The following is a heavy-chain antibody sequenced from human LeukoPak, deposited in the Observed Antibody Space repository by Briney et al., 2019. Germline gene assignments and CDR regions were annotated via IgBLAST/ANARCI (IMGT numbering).Heavy chain of an antibody. CDR1: GITFSYCT. J-gene: IGHJ4*02. CDR3: AREPVPRSSGLQY. CDR2: IIPIFGTA. Sequence: GAPVKVSCKASGITFSYCTITWVRQAPGQGLEWMGRIIPIFGTADYAQKFQGRVTMTTDESTNTAYMELSSLRSEDTAVYYCAREPVPRSSGLQYWGQGTLVTVSS. V-gene: IGHV1-69*05. D-gene: IGHD3-22*01.